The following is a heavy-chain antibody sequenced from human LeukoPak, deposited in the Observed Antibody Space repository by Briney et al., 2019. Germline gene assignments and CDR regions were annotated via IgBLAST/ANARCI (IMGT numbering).Heavy chain of an antibody. CDR3: ARVAYCSGGSCVNWFDP. V-gene: IGHV1-2*02. CDR1: GYTLTVYY. D-gene: IGHD2-15*01. Sequence: ASVTVSCKASGYTLTVYYMHWVRQAPGQGLEWMGWINPNSGGTNYAQKFQGRVTMTRDTSISTAYMELSRLRSDDTAVYYCARVAYCSGGSCVNWFDPWGQGTLVTVSS. J-gene: IGHJ5*02. CDR2: INPNSGGT.